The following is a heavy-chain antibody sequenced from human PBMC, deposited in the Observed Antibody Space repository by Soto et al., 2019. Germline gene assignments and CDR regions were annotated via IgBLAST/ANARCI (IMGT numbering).Heavy chain of an antibody. CDR1: GFAFPTYA. Sequence: GGSLRISCAASGFAFPTYAMNWFRQAPGKKLEWVALIIGNAASTDYADSVKGRFTISRDNSKNILYLQMNSLRVEDTAIYYCAKDMRPHSRYDLDVWGQGTLVTVSS. CDR3: AKDMRPHSRYDLDV. D-gene: IGHD5-12*01. V-gene: IGHV3-23*01. J-gene: IGHJ4*02. CDR2: IIGNAAST.